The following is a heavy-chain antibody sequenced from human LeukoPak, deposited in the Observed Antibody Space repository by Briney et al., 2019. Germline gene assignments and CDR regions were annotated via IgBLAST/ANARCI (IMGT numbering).Heavy chain of an antibody. J-gene: IGHJ5*02. V-gene: IGHV1-46*01. CDR1: GYTFTSYG. D-gene: IGHD1-26*01. CDR2: INPSGGST. Sequence: ASVKVSCKASGYTFTSYGISWVRQAPGQGLEWMGIINPSGGSTSYAQKFQGRVTMTRDTSTSTAYMELSSLRSEDTAVYYCARGGWELSNWFDPWGQGTLVTVSS. CDR3: ARGGWELSNWFDP.